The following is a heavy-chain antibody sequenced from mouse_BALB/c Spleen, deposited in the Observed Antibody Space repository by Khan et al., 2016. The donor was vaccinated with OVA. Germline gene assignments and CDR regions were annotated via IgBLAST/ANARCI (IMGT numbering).Heavy chain of an antibody. J-gene: IGHJ2*01. CDR3: ARERMDY. CDR2: INPTSGYT. Sequence: QVQLQQSGAEQAKPGASVKMSCKTSGYTFSSYWMHWVKQRPGQGLEWIGYINPTSGYTEYNEKFKDKATLSADKSSSTAYMQLTSLTSEDSAVDYCARERMDYWGQGTTLTVSS. CDR1: GYTFSSYW. V-gene: IGHV1-7*01.